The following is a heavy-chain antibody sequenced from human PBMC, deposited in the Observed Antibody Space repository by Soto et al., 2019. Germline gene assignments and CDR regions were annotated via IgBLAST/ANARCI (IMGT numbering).Heavy chain of an antibody. CDR2: VYYSGST. J-gene: IGHJ4*02. D-gene: IGHD3-9*01. CDR1: GYSISSGDY. V-gene: IGHV4-38-2*01. CDR3: ARNISTYFDS. Sequence: SETLSLTCAVSGYSISSGDYWGLIRQAPGKGLEWIGSVYYSGSTHYEPSLRGRIAISVDTLKSQFSLRLTSVTAADTAMYFCARNISTYFDSWGQGIPVTVSS.